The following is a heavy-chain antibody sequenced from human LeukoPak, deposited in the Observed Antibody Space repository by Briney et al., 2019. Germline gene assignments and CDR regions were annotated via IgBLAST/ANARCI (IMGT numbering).Heavy chain of an antibody. CDR3: AREGPRPSGYPLFDY. V-gene: IGHV3-30*01. CDR2: TSDGGRTK. CDR1: GFTFSTYA. D-gene: IGHD3-3*01. Sequence: PGGSLRLSCAASGFTFSTYAMHWVRQAPGGGLEWVAVTSDGGRTKYYADSVKGRFTISRDNSKHTLDLQVNSLRPDDTAVYYCAREGPRPSGYPLFDYWGQGTLVTVSS. J-gene: IGHJ4*02.